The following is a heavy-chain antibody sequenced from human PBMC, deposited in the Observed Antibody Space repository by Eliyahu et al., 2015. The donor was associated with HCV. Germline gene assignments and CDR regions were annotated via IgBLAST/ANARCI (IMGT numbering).Heavy chain of an antibody. D-gene: IGHD6-19*01. V-gene: IGHV3-49*03. CDR2: IRSKAYGGTT. J-gene: IGHJ5*02. Sequence: EVQLVESGGGLVQPGRSLRLSCTASGFXFGDXAMSWFRQXPGKGLEWVGFIRSKAYGGTTEYAASVKGRFTISRDDSKSIAYLQMNSLKTEDTAVYYCTRGQQWLRRLGWFDPWGQGTLVTVSS. CDR1: GFXFGDXA. CDR3: TRGQQWLRRLGWFDP.